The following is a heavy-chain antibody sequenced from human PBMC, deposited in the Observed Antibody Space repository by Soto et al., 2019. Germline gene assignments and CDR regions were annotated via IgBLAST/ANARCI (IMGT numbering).Heavy chain of an antibody. CDR1: GFTFSSYA. Sequence: PGGSLRLSCAASGFTFSSYAMSWVRQAPGKGLEWVTAISGSGGSTYYADSVKGRFTISRDNSKNTLYLQMNSLRAADTNEYYSAKDRIDVAGNFDYWGQGTLVNVSS. D-gene: IGHD6-19*01. J-gene: IGHJ4*02. V-gene: IGHV3-23*01. CDR3: AKDRIDVAGNFDY. CDR2: ISGSGGST.